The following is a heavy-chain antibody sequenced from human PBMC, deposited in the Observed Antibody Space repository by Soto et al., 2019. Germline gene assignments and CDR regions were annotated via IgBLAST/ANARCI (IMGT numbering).Heavy chain of an antibody. Sequence: SGPTLVNPTQTLTLTCTFSGFSLNTGGLGVGWIRQPPGKALEWLALIYWDYDKRYNPSLKSRLTITKDTSKNQVVLTMTNMDPVDTATYYCAHSLFDWLFGMGWFDPWGQGTLVTVSS. J-gene: IGHJ5*02. CDR2: IYWDYDK. CDR1: GFSLNTGGLG. V-gene: IGHV2-5*02. D-gene: IGHD3-9*01. CDR3: AHSLFDWLFGMGWFDP.